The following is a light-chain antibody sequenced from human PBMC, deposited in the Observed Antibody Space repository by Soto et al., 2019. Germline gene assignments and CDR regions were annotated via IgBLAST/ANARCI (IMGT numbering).Light chain of an antibody. J-gene: IGKJ1*01. CDR1: QSISDT. V-gene: IGKV3-15*01. CDR3: QQYNNWQWT. Sequence: EIVMTQSPATLSVSPGGRATLSCRASQSISDTLAWYQQKPGQAPRLLIYGASTRAPGFPARFSGSGSGTDFTLTISSLQSEDFAVYYCQQYNNWQWTFGQGTKVEIK. CDR2: GAS.